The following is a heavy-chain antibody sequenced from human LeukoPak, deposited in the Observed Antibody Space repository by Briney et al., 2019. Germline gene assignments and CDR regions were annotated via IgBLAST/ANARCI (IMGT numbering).Heavy chain of an antibody. V-gene: IGHV3-48*04. CDR2: ISSSSSTI. Sequence: GGSLRLSCAASGFTFSSYSMNWVRQAPGKGLEWVSYISSSSSTIYYADSVKGRFTISRDNAKNSLYLQMNSLRAEDTAVYYCARANDYCSSTSCYTVGDYFDYWGQGTLVTVSS. D-gene: IGHD2-2*02. CDR1: GFTFSSYS. J-gene: IGHJ4*02. CDR3: ARANDYCSSTSCYTVGDYFDY.